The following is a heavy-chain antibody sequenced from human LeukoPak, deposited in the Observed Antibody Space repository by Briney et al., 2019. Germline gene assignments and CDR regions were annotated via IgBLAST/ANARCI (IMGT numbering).Heavy chain of an antibody. D-gene: IGHD2-15*01. CDR2: ISGSGGST. CDR3: AKCGIVVVVHDAFDI. Sequence: GGSLRLSCAASGFTFSSYAMSWARQAPGKGLEWVSAISGSGGSTYYADSVKGRFTISRDNSKNTLYLQMNNLRAEDTAVYYCAKCGIVVVVHDAFDIWGQGTMVTVSS. J-gene: IGHJ3*02. CDR1: GFTFSSYA. V-gene: IGHV3-23*01.